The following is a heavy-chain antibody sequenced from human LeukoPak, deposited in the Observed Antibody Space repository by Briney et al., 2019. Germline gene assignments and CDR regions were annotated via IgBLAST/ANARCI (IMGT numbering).Heavy chain of an antibody. CDR1: GLTFSSYW. CDR3: ARGDYDFWSGYQKNYYYYMDV. CDR2: INSDGSST. D-gene: IGHD3-3*01. V-gene: IGHV3-74*01. J-gene: IGHJ6*03. Sequence: PGGSLRLSCAASGLTFSSYWMHWVRQAPGKGLVWVSRINSDGSSTSYADSVKGRFTISRDNAKNTLYLQMNSLRAEDTAVYYCARGDYDFWSGYQKNYYYYMDVWGKGTTVTVSS.